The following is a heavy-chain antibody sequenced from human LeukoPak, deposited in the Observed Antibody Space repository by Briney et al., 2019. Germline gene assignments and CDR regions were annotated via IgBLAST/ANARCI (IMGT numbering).Heavy chain of an antibody. CDR1: GGSFSGYY. CDR2: INHSGST. CDR3: ARTHGRVVVRRYFDY. J-gene: IGHJ4*02. Sequence: SETLSLTCAVYGGSFSGYYWSWIRQPPGKGLEWIGEINHSGSTNYNPSLKSRVTISVDTSKNQFFLKLSSVTAADTAVYYCARTHGRVVVRRYFDYWGQGTLVTVSS. V-gene: IGHV4-34*01. D-gene: IGHD2-15*01.